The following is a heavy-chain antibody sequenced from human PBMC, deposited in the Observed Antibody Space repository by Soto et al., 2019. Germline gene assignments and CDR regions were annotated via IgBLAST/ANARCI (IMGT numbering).Heavy chain of an antibody. J-gene: IGHJ4*02. Sequence: QVQLVESGGGVVQPGRSLRLSCAASGFTFSSYAMHWVRQAPGKGLEWVAVISYDGSNKYYADSVKGRFTISRDNSKNTLYLQMNSLRAEDTAVYYCARGPYSSCWYVISFDYWGQGTLVTVSS. CDR1: GFTFSSYA. D-gene: IGHD6-19*01. V-gene: IGHV3-30-3*01. CDR2: ISYDGSNK. CDR3: ARGPYSSCWYVISFDY.